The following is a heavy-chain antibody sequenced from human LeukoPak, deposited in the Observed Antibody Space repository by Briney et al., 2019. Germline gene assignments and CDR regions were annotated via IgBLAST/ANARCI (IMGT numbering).Heavy chain of an antibody. J-gene: IGHJ4*02. D-gene: IGHD3-22*01. CDR1: GFTFSNYD. Sequence: GGSLRLSCAASGFTFSNYDMNWVRQAPGKGLEWVSSISSSSSYIYYADSLKGRFTISRDNSKNSLYLQMNSLRAEDTAVYYCAKDDYYDSSGNFDYWGQGTLVTVSS. V-gene: IGHV3-21*01. CDR3: AKDDYYDSSGNFDY. CDR2: ISSSSSYI.